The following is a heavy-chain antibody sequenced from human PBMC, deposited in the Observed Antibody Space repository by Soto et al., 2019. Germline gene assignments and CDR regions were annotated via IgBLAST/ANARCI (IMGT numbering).Heavy chain of an antibody. J-gene: IGHJ4*02. D-gene: IGHD6-13*01. V-gene: IGHV4-4*03. CDR1: GGSINSNKW. CDR2: IYHSGTT. CDR3: TRSTIIAAGTVFDY. Sequence: PETLSLTCAVSGGSINSNKWWSWVRQPPGKGLEWIGEIYHSGTTNYNPSLKSRVTISVDKSKNQFSLDLSSVTAADTAVYYCTRSTIIAAGTVFDYWGQGTLVTVSS.